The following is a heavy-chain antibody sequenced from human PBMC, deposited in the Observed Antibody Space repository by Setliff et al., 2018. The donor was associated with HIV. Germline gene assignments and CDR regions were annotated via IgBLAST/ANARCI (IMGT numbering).Heavy chain of an antibody. CDR3: AKDPISWELRPTYFDD. CDR2: VSNNGRTA. Sequence: LSLSCATSGFTFNNYWMHWVRQSPRMGLVWVSRVSNNGRTAVYADSVKGRFTMSRDNVRKTVDLQMNNLTVEDTGLYYCAKDPISWELRPTYFDDWGQGTLVTVSS. CDR1: GFTFNNYW. J-gene: IGHJ4*02. V-gene: IGHV3-74*03. D-gene: IGHD1-7*01.